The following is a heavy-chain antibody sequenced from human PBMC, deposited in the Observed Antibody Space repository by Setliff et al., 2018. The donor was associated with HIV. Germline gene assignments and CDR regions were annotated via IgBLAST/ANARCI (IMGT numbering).Heavy chain of an antibody. V-gene: IGHV3-23*01. CDR3: AKGFYYDSGDGRVRAFDI. CDR1: GYTFNNYA. Sequence: GGSLRLSCAASGYTFNNYAMSWVRQAPGKGLEWVSTVAGNAVNTYHADSVKGRFTISRDNSKNTLYLQMNSRRAEDTAVYFCAKGFYYDSGDGRVRAFDIWGQGTMVTVSS. J-gene: IGHJ3*02. CDR2: VAGNAVNT. D-gene: IGHD3-22*01.